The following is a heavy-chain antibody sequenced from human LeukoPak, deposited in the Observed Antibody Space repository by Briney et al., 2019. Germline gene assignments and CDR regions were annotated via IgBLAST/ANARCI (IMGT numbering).Heavy chain of an antibody. CDR3: ARDNYGSGSYYKY. V-gene: IGHV1-2*02. CDR2: INPNNGGT. J-gene: IGHJ4*02. CDR1: GYTVTDYY. Sequence: AAVKFSCKASGYTVTDYYIHWVRQATGQGLQWMGWINPNNGGTNYAQKFQCRVAMTRDTSITTAYMELSRPRSDDTAVYYCARDNYGSGSYYKYWGQGTLVTVSS. D-gene: IGHD3-10*01.